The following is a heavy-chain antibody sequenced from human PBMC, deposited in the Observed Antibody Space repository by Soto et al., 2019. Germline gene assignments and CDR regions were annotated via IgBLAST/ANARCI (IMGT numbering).Heavy chain of an antibody. Sequence: GGSLRLSCAASGFTFSSYAMHWVRQAPGKGLEWVAVISYDGSNKYYADSVKGRFTISRDNSKNTLYLQMNSLRAEDTAVYYCARALSSSWYYYYGMDVWGQGTTVTVSS. V-gene: IGHV3-30-3*01. CDR3: ARALSSSWYYYYGMDV. CDR1: GFTFSSYA. J-gene: IGHJ6*02. CDR2: ISYDGSNK. D-gene: IGHD6-13*01.